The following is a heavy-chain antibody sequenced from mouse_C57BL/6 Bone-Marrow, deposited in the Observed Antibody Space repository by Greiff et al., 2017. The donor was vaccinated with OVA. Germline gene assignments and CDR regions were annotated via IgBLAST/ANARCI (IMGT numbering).Heavy chain of an antibody. CDR2: IYPRSGNT. Sequence: VQLQQSGAELARPGASVKLSCKASGYTFTSYGISWVKQRTGQGLEWIGEIYPRSGNTYYNEKFKGKATLTADKSSSTAYMELRSLTSEDSAVYFCARSTTVVGGYFDVWGTGTTVTVSS. CDR3: ARSTTVVGGYFDV. D-gene: IGHD1-1*01. J-gene: IGHJ1*03. V-gene: IGHV1-81*01. CDR1: GYTFTSYG.